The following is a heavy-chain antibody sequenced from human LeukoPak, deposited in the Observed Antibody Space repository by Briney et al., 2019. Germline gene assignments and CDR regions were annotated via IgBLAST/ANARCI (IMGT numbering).Heavy chain of an antibody. V-gene: IGHV4-34*01. CDR2: INHSGST. J-gene: IGHJ5*02. CDR1: GGSFSGYY. D-gene: IGHD3-9*01. CDR3: ARGVLRYFDWSRFDP. Sequence: SETLSLTCAVYGGSFSGYYWSWIRQPPGKGLEWIGEINHSGSTNYNPSLKSRVTISVDKSKNQFSLKLSSVTAADTAVYYCARGVLRYFDWSRFDPWGQGTLVTVSS.